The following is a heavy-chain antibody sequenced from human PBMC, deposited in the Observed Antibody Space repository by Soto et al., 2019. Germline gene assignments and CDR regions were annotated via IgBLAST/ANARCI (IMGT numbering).Heavy chain of an antibody. Sequence: PVGSLRLSCAASGFTVSSNYMSWVRQAPGKGLEWVSVIYSGGSTYYADSVKGRFTISRDNSKNTLYLQMNSLRAEDTAVYYCAKSHEFGVVILYYFDYWGQGTLVTVSS. D-gene: IGHD3-3*01. CDR1: GFTVSSNY. J-gene: IGHJ4*02. V-gene: IGHV3-53*01. CDR3: AKSHEFGVVILYYFDY. CDR2: IYSGGST.